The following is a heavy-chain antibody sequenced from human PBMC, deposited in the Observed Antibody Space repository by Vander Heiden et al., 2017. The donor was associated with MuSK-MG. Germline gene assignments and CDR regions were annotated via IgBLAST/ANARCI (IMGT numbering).Heavy chain of an antibody. CDR1: GFTFDDSA. V-gene: IGHV3-9*01. CDR2: ISWNSGSI. D-gene: IGHD3-16*02. Sequence: EVQLVESGGGLVQPGRSLRLSCAASGFTFDDSAMHWVRQAPGKGLEWVSGISWNSGSIGYADSVKGRFTISRDNAKNSLYLQMNSLRAEDTALYYCAKELRLGELSPSAFDIWGQGTMVTVSS. J-gene: IGHJ3*02. CDR3: AKELRLGELSPSAFDI.